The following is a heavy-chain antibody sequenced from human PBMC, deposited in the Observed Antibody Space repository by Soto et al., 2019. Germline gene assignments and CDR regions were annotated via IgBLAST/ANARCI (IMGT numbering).Heavy chain of an antibody. J-gene: IGHJ4*02. CDR3: ARDYYDSSGYFALDY. D-gene: IGHD3-22*01. CDR1: GGSISSGGYY. V-gene: IGHV4-61*08. CDR2: IYYSGST. Sequence: PSETLSLTCTVSGGSISSGGYYWSWIRQHPGKGLEWIGYIYYSGSTNYNPSLKSRVTISVDTSKNQFSLKLSSVTAADTAVYYCARDYYDSSGYFALDYWGQGTLVTVSS.